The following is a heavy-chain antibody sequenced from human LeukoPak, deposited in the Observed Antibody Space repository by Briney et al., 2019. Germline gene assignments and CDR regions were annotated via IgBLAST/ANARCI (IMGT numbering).Heavy chain of an antibody. D-gene: IGHD3-22*01. V-gene: IGHV1-8*02. CDR2: MNPNSGNT. Sequence: ASVKVSCKASGGTFSSYAISWVRQATGQGLEWMGWMNPNSGNTGYAQKFQGRVTMTRNTSISTAYMELSSLRSEDTAVYYCARGDHYYDSSGYDYWGQGTLVTVSS. CDR1: GGTFSSYA. J-gene: IGHJ4*02. CDR3: ARGDHYYDSSGYDY.